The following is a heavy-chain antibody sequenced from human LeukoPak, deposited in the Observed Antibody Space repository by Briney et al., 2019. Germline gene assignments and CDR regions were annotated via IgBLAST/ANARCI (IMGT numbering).Heavy chain of an antibody. CDR3: ARESLPAAGYHRYFDL. J-gene: IGHJ2*01. CDR1: GFTVSSNY. Sequence: GGSLRLSCAASGFTVSSNYMSWVRQAPGKGLEWVSVIYSGGSTYYADSVKGRFTISRDNSKNTLYLQMNSLRAEDTAVYYCARESLPAAGYHRYFDLWGRGTLVTVSS. D-gene: IGHD6-13*01. V-gene: IGHV3-53*01. CDR2: IYSGGST.